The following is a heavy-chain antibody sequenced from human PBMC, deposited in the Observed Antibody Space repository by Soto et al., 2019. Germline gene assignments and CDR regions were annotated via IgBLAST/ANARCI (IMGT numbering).Heavy chain of an antibody. D-gene: IGHD2-21*02. J-gene: IGHJ4*02. Sequence: EVQLVESGGGLVQPGGSLRLSCAASGFTFSRYEMTWVRLAPGKGLEWISYISSGGNTIYYADSVKGRFTISRDNAKNSLSLQMNTLRAEDTAVYYCARHVTSQYFDYWGQGTLVTVSS. CDR1: GFTFSRYE. CDR3: ARHVTSQYFDY. V-gene: IGHV3-48*03. CDR2: ISSGGNTI.